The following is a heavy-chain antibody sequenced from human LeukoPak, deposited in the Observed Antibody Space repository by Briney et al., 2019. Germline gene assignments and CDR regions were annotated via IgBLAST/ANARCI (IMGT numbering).Heavy chain of an antibody. J-gene: IGHJ5*02. D-gene: IGHD6-6*01. CDR1: GFTFSSYA. CDR2: ISYDGSNK. V-gene: IGHV3-30-3*01. CDR3: ARDASSSGWFDP. Sequence: GGSLRLSCAASGFTFSSYAMHWVRQAPGKGLEWVAVISYDGSNKYYADSVKGRFTTSRDNSKNTLYLQMNSLRAEDTAVYYCARDASSSGWFDPWGQGTLVTVSS.